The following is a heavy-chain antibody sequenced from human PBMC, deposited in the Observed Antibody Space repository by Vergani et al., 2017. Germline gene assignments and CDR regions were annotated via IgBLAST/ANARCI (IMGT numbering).Heavy chain of an antibody. CDR3: ARVNTETNGHLYLYEYMDV. V-gene: IGHV4-34*01. CDR1: GGSFTSYH. CDR2: IDHTGRP. J-gene: IGHJ6*03. D-gene: IGHD4-11*01. Sequence: QVQLQQWGGGLLKPSETLSLTCVVNGGSFTSYHWTWIRQSPGEGLEWVGDIDHTGRPDYNPSLKSRLTMSVDKSRNQFSLTLNSVTATDTAIYFCARVNTETNGHLYLYEYMDVWGQGTAVTVS.